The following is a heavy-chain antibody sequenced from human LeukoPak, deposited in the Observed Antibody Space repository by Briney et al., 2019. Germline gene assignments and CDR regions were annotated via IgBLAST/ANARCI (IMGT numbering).Heavy chain of an antibody. D-gene: IGHD1-26*01. CDR3: ARGSLFEYFQH. CDR1: VYTFTSYG. J-gene: IGHJ1*01. CDR2: ISAYNGNT. V-gene: IGHV1-18*01. Sequence: ASVTVSFKSSVYTFTSYGISWVRQAPGQGLEWMGWISAYNGNTNYAQKLQGRVTMTTDTSTSTAYMELRSLRSDDTAVYYCARGSLFEYFQHWGQGTLVTVSS.